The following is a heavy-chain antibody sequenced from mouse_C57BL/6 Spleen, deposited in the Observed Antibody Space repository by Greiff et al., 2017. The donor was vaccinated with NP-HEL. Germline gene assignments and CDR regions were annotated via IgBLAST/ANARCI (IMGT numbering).Heavy chain of an antibody. CDR1: GYSFTDYN. J-gene: IGHJ4*01. CDR2: INPNYGTT. D-gene: IGHD1-1*01. Sequence: EVQLVESGPELVKPGASVKISCKASGYSFTDYNMNWVKQSNGKSLEWIGVINPNYGTTSYNQKFKGKATLTVDQSSSTAYMQLNSLTSEDSAVYYCAREGFTTVDYYAMDYWGQGTSVTVSS. V-gene: IGHV1-39*01. CDR3: AREGFTTVDYYAMDY.